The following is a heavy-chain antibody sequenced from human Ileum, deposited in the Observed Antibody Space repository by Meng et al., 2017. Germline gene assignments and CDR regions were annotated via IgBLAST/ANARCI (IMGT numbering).Heavy chain of an antibody. D-gene: IGHD3-10*01. V-gene: IGHV4-34*01. CDR3: ARVGYYGSGS. J-gene: IGHJ5*02. CDR1: GGSFSVYY. Sequence: LQQWGAGILKASETLSLPCAGYGGSFSVYYWSWIRQPPGKGLEWIGEINHSGSTNYNPSLKSRVTISVDTSKNQFSLKLSSVTAADTAVYYCARVGYYGSGSWGQGTLVTVSS. CDR2: INHSGST.